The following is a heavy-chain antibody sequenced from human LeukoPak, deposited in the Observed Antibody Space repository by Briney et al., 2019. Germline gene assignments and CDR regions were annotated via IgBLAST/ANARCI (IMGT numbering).Heavy chain of an antibody. CDR3: ARGSAVAGPRGFDY. CDR1: GGSISSYY. CDR2: IYYSGST. D-gene: IGHD6-19*01. Sequence: SETLSLTCTVSGGSISSYYWSWIRQPPGKGLEWIGYIYYSGSTNYNPSLRSRVTISVDTSKNQFSLKLSSVTAADTAVYYCARGSAVAGPRGFDYWGQGTLVTVSS. J-gene: IGHJ4*02. V-gene: IGHV4-59*01.